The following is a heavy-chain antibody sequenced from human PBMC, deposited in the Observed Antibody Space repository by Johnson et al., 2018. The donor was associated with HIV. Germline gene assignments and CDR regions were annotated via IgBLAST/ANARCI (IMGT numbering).Heavy chain of an antibody. V-gene: IGHV3-23*01. D-gene: IGHD3-22*01. CDR3: ARHYYDSSGYSLDAYDI. Sequence: VQLLESGGGLVQPGGSLRLSCAASGFTFSSYAMSWVRQAPGKGLEWVSAISGSGGSTYYADSVKGRFTISRDNSKNTLYLQMNSLRAEDTAVYYCARHYYDSSGYSLDAYDIWGQGTMVTVSS. J-gene: IGHJ3*02. CDR2: ISGSGGST. CDR1: GFTFSSYA.